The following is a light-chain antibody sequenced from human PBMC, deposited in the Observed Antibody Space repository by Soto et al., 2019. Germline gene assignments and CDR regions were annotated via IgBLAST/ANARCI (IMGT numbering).Light chain of an antibody. V-gene: IGKV1-33*01. CDR2: DAS. CDR1: QDIKKY. CDR3: QQYDNVPLT. Sequence: DIQMTQSPSSLSASVGDRVTITCQASQDIKKYLNWYQQKSGKAPKLLVYDASNLETGVPSSFSGRRSGTEFTFTIDSLQPEDVATYYCQQYDNVPLTFGGGTRVEIK. J-gene: IGKJ4*01.